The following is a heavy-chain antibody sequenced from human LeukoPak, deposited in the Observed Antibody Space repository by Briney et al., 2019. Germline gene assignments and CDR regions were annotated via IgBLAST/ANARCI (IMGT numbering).Heavy chain of an antibody. CDR1: GGSMSSYY. J-gene: IGHJ4*02. V-gene: IGHV4-59*08. D-gene: IGHD4-17*01. Sequence: KASETLSLTCTVSGGSMSSYYWSWIRQPPGKGLEWIGYIYYSGSTNYNPSLKSRLTISVDASKNQFSLKLSSVTATDTAVYYCASLTTVTQGYFDSWGQGTLVTVSS. CDR3: ASLTTVTQGYFDS. CDR2: IYYSGST.